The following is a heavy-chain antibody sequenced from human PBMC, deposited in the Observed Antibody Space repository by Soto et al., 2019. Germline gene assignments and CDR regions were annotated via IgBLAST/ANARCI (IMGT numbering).Heavy chain of an antibody. CDR1: GFTFSSYA. CDR3: AKGRGPIWNFDY. V-gene: IGHV3-23*01. Sequence: EVQLLESGGGSVQPGGSLRLSCAASGFTFSSYAMHWVRRPPGKGLEWVSSISHSGGTAYYADSVKGRFSISRDSLVNTLYLQMNSLRAEDTAVYYCAKGRGPIWNFDYWGQGTLVTVSP. J-gene: IGHJ4*02. CDR2: ISHSGGTA. D-gene: IGHD3-10*01.